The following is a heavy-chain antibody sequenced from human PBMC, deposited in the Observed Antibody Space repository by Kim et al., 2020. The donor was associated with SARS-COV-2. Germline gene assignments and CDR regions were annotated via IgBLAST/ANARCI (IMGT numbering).Heavy chain of an antibody. V-gene: IGHV3-74*01. CDR1: GFSFSEWW. J-gene: IGHJ4*02. CDR2: IDNDGTTT. CDR3: TRGPV. Sequence: GGSLRLSCAASGFSFSEWWMDWVRQAPGKGPEWVARIDNDGTTTLYAYSVKGRFTISIDNSKNTLYLQMTVLRADDTGVYDCTRGPVWGQGTLVTVAS.